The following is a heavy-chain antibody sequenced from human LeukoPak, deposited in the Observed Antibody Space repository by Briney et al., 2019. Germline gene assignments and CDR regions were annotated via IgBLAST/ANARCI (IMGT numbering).Heavy chain of an antibody. CDR1: GFTFSSNY. J-gene: IGHJ5*02. D-gene: IGHD2-2*01. CDR3: ARAVVPAPWFDP. Sequence: GGSLRLSCAASGFTFSSNYMSWVRQAPGKGLEWVSVIYSGGSTYYADSVKGRFTISRDNSKNTLYLQMNSLRAEDTAVYYCARAVVPAPWFDPWGQGTLVTVSS. CDR2: IYSGGST. V-gene: IGHV3-53*01.